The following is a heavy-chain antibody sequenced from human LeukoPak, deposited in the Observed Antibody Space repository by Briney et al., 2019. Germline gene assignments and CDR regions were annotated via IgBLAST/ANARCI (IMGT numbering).Heavy chain of an antibody. CDR3: ARRGPSTEYFDH. CDR2: IYPGDSDT. J-gene: IGHJ4*02. D-gene: IGHD3-16*01. CDR1: GYSFTSYW. V-gene: IGHV5-51*01. Sequence: GESLKISCKGSGYSFTSYWIGWVRQMPGKGLEWMRIIYPGDSDTRYNPSFQGQVTISADKSISTAYLQWSSLEASDTGIYYCARRGPSTEYFDHWGQGTLVTVSS.